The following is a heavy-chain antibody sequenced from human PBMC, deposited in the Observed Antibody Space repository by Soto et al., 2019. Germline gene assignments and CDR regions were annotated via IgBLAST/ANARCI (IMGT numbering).Heavy chain of an antibody. V-gene: IGHV3-23*01. CDR1: AFTFSIYA. J-gene: IGHJ4*02. CDR2: ISGSGGST. Sequence: LVLSCATSAFTFSIYAMSWVRQAPGKGLEWVSAISGSGGSTYYADSVKGRFTISRDNSKNTLYLQMNSLRAEDTAVYYCAKSSYLQWPDRFDYWGQGTLVTVSS. CDR3: AKSSYLQWPDRFDY. D-gene: IGHD6-19*01.